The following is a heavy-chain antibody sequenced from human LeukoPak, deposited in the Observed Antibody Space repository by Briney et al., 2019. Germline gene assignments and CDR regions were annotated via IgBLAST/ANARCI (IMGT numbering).Heavy chain of an antibody. J-gene: IGHJ5*02. Sequence: PSETLSLTCTVSGGSINGGNYYWTWLRQPAGKGLEWIGRISPSGSTNHNPSLKSRVTISVDTSKNQFSLKLSSVTAADTAVYYCARAGRGLAIFGVKKNNWFDPWGQGTLVTVSS. D-gene: IGHD3-3*01. V-gene: IGHV4-61*02. CDR1: GGSINGGNYY. CDR2: ISPSGST. CDR3: ARAGRGLAIFGVKKNNWFDP.